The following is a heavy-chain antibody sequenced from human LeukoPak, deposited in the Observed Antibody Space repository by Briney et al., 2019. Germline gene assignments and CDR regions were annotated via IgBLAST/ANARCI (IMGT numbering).Heavy chain of an antibody. CDR2: IIPIFGTA. D-gene: IGHD3-22*01. Sequence: SVKVSCKASGGTFSSYAISWVRQAPGQGLEWMGGIIPIFGTANYAQKFQGRVTITTDESTSTAYMELSSLRSEDTAVYYCASSSSNYYDSSGYCDYWGQGTLVTVSS. V-gene: IGHV1-69*05. CDR1: GGTFSSYA. CDR3: ASSSSNYYDSSGYCDY. J-gene: IGHJ4*02.